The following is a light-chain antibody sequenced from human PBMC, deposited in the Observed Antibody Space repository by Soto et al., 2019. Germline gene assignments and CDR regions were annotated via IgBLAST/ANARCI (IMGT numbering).Light chain of an antibody. J-gene: IGLJ2*01. Sequence: QSVLTQPPSVSAAPGQKVTISSSGSSSNIGNNYVSWYQQLPGTAPKLLIYDNNDRPSGIPDRFSGSKSGTSATLGITGLQTGDEADYYCGTWDSSLSGVVFGGGTKLTVL. CDR2: DNN. CDR3: GTWDSSLSGVV. CDR1: SSNIGNNY. V-gene: IGLV1-51*01.